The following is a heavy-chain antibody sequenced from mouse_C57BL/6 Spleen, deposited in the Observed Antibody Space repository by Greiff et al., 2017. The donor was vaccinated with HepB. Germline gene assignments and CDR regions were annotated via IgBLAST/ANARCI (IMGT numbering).Heavy chain of an antibody. D-gene: IGHD2-5*01. V-gene: IGHV1-78*01. CDR3: ARGYYSNYYAMDY. CDR1: GYTFTDHT. Sequence: VQLQQSDAELVKPGASVKISCKVSGYTFTDHTIHWMKQRPEQGLEWIGYIYPRDGSTKYNEKFKGKATLTADKSSSTAYMQLNSLTSEDSAVYCCARGYYSNYYAMDYWGQGTSVTVSS. J-gene: IGHJ4*01. CDR2: IYPRDGST.